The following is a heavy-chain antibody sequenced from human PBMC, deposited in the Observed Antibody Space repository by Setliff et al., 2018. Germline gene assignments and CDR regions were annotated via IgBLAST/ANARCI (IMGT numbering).Heavy chain of an antibody. CDR1: GFSFSRHW. CDR3: VRDDADNYDAFDN. J-gene: IGHJ3*02. V-gene: IGHV3-7*01. D-gene: IGHD3-22*01. Sequence: GGSLRLSCAVSGFSFSRHWMSRVRQAPGKGLEWVAEIKQDGSTKYYLDSVKGRFTISRDNAKRSLYLQMNGLRADDTGVYYCVRDDADNYDAFDNWGQGTLVTVSS. CDR2: IKQDGSTK.